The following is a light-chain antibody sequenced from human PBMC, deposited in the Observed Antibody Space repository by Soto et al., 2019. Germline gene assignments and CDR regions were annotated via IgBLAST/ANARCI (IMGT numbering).Light chain of an antibody. J-gene: IGKJ4*01. Sequence: EIVLTQSPATLSLSLGERATLSCRDSQTINTYLVWYQQKPGQAPRLLIYDESKRDTGIPDRFSGSGSGTDFTLTISSLGPEDFALYYCQQRSSWPRAFGGGTKVDIK. CDR2: DES. V-gene: IGKV3-11*01. CDR3: QQRSSWPRA. CDR1: QTINTY.